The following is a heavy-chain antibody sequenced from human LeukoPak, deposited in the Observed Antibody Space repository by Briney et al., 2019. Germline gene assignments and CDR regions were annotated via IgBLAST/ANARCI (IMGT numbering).Heavy chain of an antibody. Sequence: PSETLSLTCTVSGGSISNYYWSWIRQPPGKGLEWLGFISYTGTTDYNPSLKSRVAISVDTSRNQFSLKLTSVTAADTAVYYCARVWDCSGGDCYSSIDSWGQGTLVTVSS. CDR3: ARVWDCSGGDCYSSIDS. CDR2: ISYTGTT. D-gene: IGHD2-15*01. CDR1: GGSISNYY. V-gene: IGHV4-59*01. J-gene: IGHJ4*02.